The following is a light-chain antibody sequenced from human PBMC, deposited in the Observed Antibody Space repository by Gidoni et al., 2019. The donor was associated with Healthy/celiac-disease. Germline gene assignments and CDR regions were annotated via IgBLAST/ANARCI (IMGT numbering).Light chain of an antibody. V-gene: IGLV1-47*01. J-gene: IGLJ2*01. CDR3: AAWDDSLSVVV. CDR2: RNN. CDR1: SSNIGSNY. Sequence: QSVLTQPPSASGPPRPRVTISCSGSSSNIGSNYVYWYQQLPGTAPKLLIYRNNQRPSGVPDRFSGSKSGTSASLAISGLRSEDEADYDCAAWDDSLSVVVFGGGTKLTVL.